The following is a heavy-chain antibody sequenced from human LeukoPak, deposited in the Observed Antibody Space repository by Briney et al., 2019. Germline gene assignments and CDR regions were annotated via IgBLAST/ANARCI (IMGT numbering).Heavy chain of an antibody. D-gene: IGHD5-18*01. V-gene: IGHV1-46*01. CDR1: GYTFTNYY. CDR3: ARDREYSYGYAGGYDY. Sequence: ASVKVSCKASGYTFTNYYMNWVRQAPGQGLDWMGIINPSGGSTNYAQKFQDRVTMTRDTSTSAVYMELSSLRSEDTAVYYCARDREYSYGYAGGYDYWGQGTLVTVSS. J-gene: IGHJ4*02. CDR2: INPSGGST.